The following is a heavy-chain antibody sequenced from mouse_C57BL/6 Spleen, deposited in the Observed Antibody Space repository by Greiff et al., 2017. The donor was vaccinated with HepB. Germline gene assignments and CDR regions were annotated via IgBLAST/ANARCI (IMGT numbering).Heavy chain of an antibody. CDR2: INPSNGGT. V-gene: IGHV1-53*01. J-gene: IGHJ2*01. Sequence: QVQLQQPGTELVKPGASVKLSCKASGYTFTSYWMHWVKQRPGQGLEWIGNINPSNGGTNYNEKFKSKATLTVDKSSSTAYMQLSSLTSEDSAFYYCANSQLLRYPYYFDYWGQGTTLTVSS. CDR1: GYTFTSYW. CDR3: ANSQLLRYPYYFDY. D-gene: IGHD1-1*01.